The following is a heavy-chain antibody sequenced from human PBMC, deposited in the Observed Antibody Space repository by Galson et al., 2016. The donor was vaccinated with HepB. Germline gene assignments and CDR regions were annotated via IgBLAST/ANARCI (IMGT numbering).Heavy chain of an antibody. Sequence: QSGAEVKKPGESLTISCKGSGYSFNNYWIAWVRQMPGKGLEWMGIIHPGDSDTRYSPSFQGQVTISADKSISTAYLQWGSLKASDTAVYYCARLGGGGMSESDYWGQGTLVTVSS. D-gene: IGHD4-23*01. CDR2: IHPGDSDT. J-gene: IGHJ4*02. CDR3: ARLGGGGMSESDY. V-gene: IGHV5-51*01. CDR1: GYSFNNYW.